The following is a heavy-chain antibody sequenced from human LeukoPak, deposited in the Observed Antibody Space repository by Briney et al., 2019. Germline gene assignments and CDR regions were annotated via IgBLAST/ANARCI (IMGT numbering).Heavy chain of an antibody. Sequence: AEPLSLTCTVSGGSISSYYWSWIRQPPGKGLEWIGYIYYSGSTNYNPSLKSRVTISVDTSKNQLSLRLSSVTAADTAVYFCARGGRFGGHDAFDIWGQGTMVTVSS. V-gene: IGHV4-59*13. CDR2: IYYSGST. D-gene: IGHD3-10*01. CDR1: GGSISSYY. CDR3: ARGGRFGGHDAFDI. J-gene: IGHJ3*02.